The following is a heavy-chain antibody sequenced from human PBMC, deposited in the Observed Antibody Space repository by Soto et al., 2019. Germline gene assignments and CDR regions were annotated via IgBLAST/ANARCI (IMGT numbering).Heavy chain of an antibody. CDR3: ARDTNTRGYSGYDGMDV. V-gene: IGHV4-59*12. CDR2: IYYSGST. CDR1: GGSISSYY. J-gene: IGHJ6*02. Sequence: SETLSLTCTVSGGSISSYYWSWIRQPPGKGLEWTGYIYYSGSTNYNPSLKSRVTISVDTSKNQFSLKLSSVTAADTAVYYCARDTNTRGYSGYDGMDVWGQGTTVTVSS. D-gene: IGHD5-12*01.